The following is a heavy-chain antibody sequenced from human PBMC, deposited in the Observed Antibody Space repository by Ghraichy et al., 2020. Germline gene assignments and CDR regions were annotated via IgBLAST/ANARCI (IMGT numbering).Heavy chain of an antibody. J-gene: IGHJ4*02. Sequence: SGASGFIFTNAWMSWVRQAPGKGLEWVGRSISKTDGGTTDYAAPVKGRYIISRDDSKNTLYLQMNSLKTEDTAVYYCTTEGDYWGQGTLVTVSS. CDR3: TTEGDY. CDR2: SISKTDGGTT. V-gene: IGHV3-15*01. CDR1: GFIFTNAW.